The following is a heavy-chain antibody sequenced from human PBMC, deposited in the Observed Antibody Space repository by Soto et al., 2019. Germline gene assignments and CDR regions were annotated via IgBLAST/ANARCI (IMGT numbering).Heavy chain of an antibody. Sequence: QVQLVQSGAEVKKPGASVKVSCKTSGYTFTGYYMHWVRQAPGQGLERMGWINPNNAGTQYAEKFEGWDTETRYTSISTGYVGLTSLNSDDTAVYLCAEDHYRSPRCYEHLYYGMDVWGQGTTVTLSS. CDR3: AEDHYRSPRCYEHLYYGMDV. J-gene: IGHJ6*02. CDR2: INPNNAGT. V-gene: IGHV1-2*04. D-gene: IGHD2-2*01. CDR1: GYTFTGYY.